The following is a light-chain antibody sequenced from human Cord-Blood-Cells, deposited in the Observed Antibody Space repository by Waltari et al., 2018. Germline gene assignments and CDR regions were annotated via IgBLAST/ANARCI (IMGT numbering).Light chain of an antibody. Sequence: DIVMTQSPATLSVSPGASATLSCRASQSVSSNLAWYQQKPGQAPRLLSYGASTRATGIPARFSGSGSGTEFTLTISSLQSEDFAVYYCQQYNNWPWTFGQGTKVEIK. V-gene: IGKV3-15*01. J-gene: IGKJ1*01. CDR2: GAS. CDR1: QSVSSN. CDR3: QQYNNWPWT.